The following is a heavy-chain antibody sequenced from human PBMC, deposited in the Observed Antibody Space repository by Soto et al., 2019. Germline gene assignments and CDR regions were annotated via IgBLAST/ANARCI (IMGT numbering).Heavy chain of an antibody. Sequence: GASVKVSCKASGGTFSSYAISWVRQAPGQGLEWMGGIIPIFGTANYAQKFQGRVTITADESTSTAYMELSSLRSEDTAVYYCARYYYDSSGYPYYFDYWGQGTLVTVYS. V-gene: IGHV1-69*13. CDR2: IIPIFGTA. CDR3: ARYYYDSSGYPYYFDY. CDR1: GGTFSSYA. D-gene: IGHD3-22*01. J-gene: IGHJ4*02.